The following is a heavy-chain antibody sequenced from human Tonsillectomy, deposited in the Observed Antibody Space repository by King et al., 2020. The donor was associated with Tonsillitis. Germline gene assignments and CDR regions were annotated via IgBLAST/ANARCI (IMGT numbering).Heavy chain of an antibody. CDR1: GFSFGSFA. V-gene: IGHV3-30-3*01. J-gene: IGHJ4*02. CDR2: VSYNGVNE. CDR3: ARELSGIVDY. Sequence: VQLVESGGGVVQPGTSLRLSCAASGFSFGSFAMHWVRQAPGKGLECLATVSYNGVNEYFAVSVKGRFTISRDNSNNALCLEMNSLRPEDTAVYYCARELSGIVDYWGQGTLVTVSS. D-gene: IGHD3-22*01.